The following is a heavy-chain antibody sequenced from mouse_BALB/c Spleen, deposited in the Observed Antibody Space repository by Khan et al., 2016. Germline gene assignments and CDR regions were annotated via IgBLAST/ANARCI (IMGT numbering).Heavy chain of an antibody. V-gene: IGHV9-3-1*01. CDR2: INTYTGAP. D-gene: IGHD2-4*01. Sequence: QIQLVQSGPELKKPGETVKISCKASGYTFTNFGMNWVKQAPGKGLEWMGWINTYTGAPTYADDFKGRFAFSLEASAGTAYLQINNLKNDDTATYFCARLSTMIYYYAMDYWGQGTSVTVSS. CDR1: GYTFTNFG. J-gene: IGHJ4*01. CDR3: ARLSTMIYYYAMDY.